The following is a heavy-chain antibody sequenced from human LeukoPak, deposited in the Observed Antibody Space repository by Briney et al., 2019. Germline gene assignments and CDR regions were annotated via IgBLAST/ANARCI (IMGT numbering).Heavy chain of an antibody. CDR3: ARGLNGVDNLYYFDY. D-gene: IGHD3-3*01. J-gene: IGHJ4*02. CDR1: GGSISSYY. CDR2: INHSGST. Sequence: SETLSLTCTVSGGSISSYYWSWIRQPPGKGLEWIGEINHSGSTNYNPSLKSRVTISVDTSKNQFSLKLSSVTAADTAVYYCARGLNGVDNLYYFDYWGQGTLVTVSS. V-gene: IGHV4-34*01.